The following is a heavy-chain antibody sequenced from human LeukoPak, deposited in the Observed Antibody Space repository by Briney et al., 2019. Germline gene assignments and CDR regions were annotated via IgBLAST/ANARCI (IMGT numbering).Heavy chain of an antibody. CDR3: ATAPVSLYRGYDPYYFDY. Sequence: ASVKVSCKVSGYTLTELSMHWVRQAPGKGLEWMGGFDPEDGETIYAQKFKGRVTMTEDTSTDTGYMELSSLRSEDTTVYYCATAPVSLYRGYDPYYFDYWGQGTLVTVSS. CDR2: FDPEDGET. CDR1: GYTLTELS. D-gene: IGHD5-12*01. V-gene: IGHV1-24*01. J-gene: IGHJ4*02.